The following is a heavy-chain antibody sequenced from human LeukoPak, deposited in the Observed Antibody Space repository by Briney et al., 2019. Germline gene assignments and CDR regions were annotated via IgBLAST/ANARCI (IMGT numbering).Heavy chain of an antibody. V-gene: IGHV3-33*01. D-gene: IGHD1-14*01. Sequence: PGRSLRLSCAASGFTFRSYGMHRVRQAPGKGLEWVSIIWYDGSNKYYADSVRGRFTISRDNSKNTLYLQMNSLRVEDTAVYYCATGNEYYFDHWGQGTLVTVSS. J-gene: IGHJ4*02. CDR1: GFTFRSYG. CDR2: IWYDGSNK. CDR3: ATGNEYYFDH.